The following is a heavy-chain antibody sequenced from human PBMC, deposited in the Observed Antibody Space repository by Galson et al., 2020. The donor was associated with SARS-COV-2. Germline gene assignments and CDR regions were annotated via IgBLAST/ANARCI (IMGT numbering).Heavy chain of an antibody. V-gene: IGHV4-38-2*01. CDR2: IYPNGRT. CDR1: GYSVSTTNY. J-gene: IGHJ2*01. CDR3: ARQGVNMIVLVTVPGWYFDL. Sequence: SETLSLTCAVSGYSVSTTNYWGWVRLAPGKGLEWIGSIYPNGRTYYNPSLESRVTISVDTSRNQFSLRLDSVTAADTALYYCARQGVNMIVLVTVPGWYFDLWGRGTLVTVSS. D-gene: IGHD3-22*01.